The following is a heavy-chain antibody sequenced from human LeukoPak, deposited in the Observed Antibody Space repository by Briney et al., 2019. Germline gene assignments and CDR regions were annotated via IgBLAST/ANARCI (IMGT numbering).Heavy chain of an antibody. CDR2: IKQDGSEK. V-gene: IGHV3-7*01. CDR3: ARERQNKDFWSGGDY. CDR1: GFTFDDYG. J-gene: IGHJ4*02. D-gene: IGHD3-3*01. Sequence: SGGSLRLSCAASGFTFDDYGMSWVRQAPGKGLEWVANIKQDGSEKYYVDSVKGRFTISRDNAKNSLYLQMNTLRPEDTAVYYCARERQNKDFWSGGDYWGQGTLVTVSS.